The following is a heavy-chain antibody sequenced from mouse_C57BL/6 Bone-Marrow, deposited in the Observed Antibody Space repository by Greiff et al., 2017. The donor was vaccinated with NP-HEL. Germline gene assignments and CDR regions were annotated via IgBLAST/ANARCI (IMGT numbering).Heavy chain of an antibody. CDR1: GYSFTGYY. J-gene: IGHJ3*01. Sequence: VQLQQSGPELVKPGASVKISCKASGYSFTGYYMNWVKQSPEKSLEWIGEINPSTGGTTYNQKFKAKATLTVDKSSSTAYMQLKSLTSEDSAVYYCARWLLLWFAYWGQGTLVTVSA. V-gene: IGHV1-42*01. CDR2: INPSTGGT. CDR3: ARWLLLWFAY. D-gene: IGHD2-3*01.